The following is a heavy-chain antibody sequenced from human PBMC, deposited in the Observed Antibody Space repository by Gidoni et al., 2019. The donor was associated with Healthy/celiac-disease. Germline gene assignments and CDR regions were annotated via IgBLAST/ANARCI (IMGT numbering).Heavy chain of an antibody. CDR1: GGSISSGGYY. V-gene: IGHV4-31*03. Sequence: QVQLQESGPGLVKPSQTLSLTCTVSGGSISSGGYYWSWIRQHPGKGLEWIWYIYYSGSTYYNPSLKSRVTISVDTSKNQFSLKLSSVTAADTAVYYCARGVRWSGYDDYWGQGTLVTVSS. D-gene: IGHD3-3*01. J-gene: IGHJ4*02. CDR3: ARGVRWSGYDDY. CDR2: IYYSGST.